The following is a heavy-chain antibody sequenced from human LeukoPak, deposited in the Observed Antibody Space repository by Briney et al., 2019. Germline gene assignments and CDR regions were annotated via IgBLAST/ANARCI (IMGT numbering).Heavy chain of an antibody. J-gene: IGHJ4*02. V-gene: IGHV3-11*01. Sequence: GGSLRLSCAASGFTFRDYHMNWIRQAPGKGLEWVSYISPGGDATYFADSVKGRFTISRDNAKNSLYLQMNSLTAEDTAVYYCAGGLDIAVAGPGGYFDYWGQGTLVSLSS. CDR1: GFTFRDYH. CDR3: AGGLDIAVAGPGGYFDY. D-gene: IGHD6-19*01. CDR2: ISPGGDAT.